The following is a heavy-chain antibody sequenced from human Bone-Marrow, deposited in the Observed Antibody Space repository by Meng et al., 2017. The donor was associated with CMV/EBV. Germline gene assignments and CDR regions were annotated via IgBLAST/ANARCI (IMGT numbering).Heavy chain of an antibody. D-gene: IGHD4-11*01. J-gene: IGHJ6*02. CDR1: GFRFSRYW. CDR2: IGEDGSEK. Sequence: GESLKISCAASGFRFSRYWMNWVRQAPGKGPEWVANIGEDGSEKYYVDSVKGRFTISRDNARNSLYLQMSSLRAEDTAVYYCARDRRTTVTTIFYYYYGMDVWGQGTTVTVSS. V-gene: IGHV3-7*01. CDR3: ARDRRTTVTTIFYYYYGMDV.